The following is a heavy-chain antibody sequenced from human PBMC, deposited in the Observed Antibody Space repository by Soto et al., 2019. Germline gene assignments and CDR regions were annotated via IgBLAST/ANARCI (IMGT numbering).Heavy chain of an antibody. D-gene: IGHD5-18*01. CDR2: IKSKTDGGTT. CDR1: GFTFSNAW. CDR3: TTLYSYGSRAFDI. Sequence: GSLRLSCAASGFTFSNAWMNWVRQAPGKGLEWVGRIKSKTDGGTTDYAAPVKGRFTISRDDSKNTLYLQMNSLKTEDTAVYYCTTLYSYGSRAFDIWGQGTMVTVSS. V-gene: IGHV3-15*07. J-gene: IGHJ3*02.